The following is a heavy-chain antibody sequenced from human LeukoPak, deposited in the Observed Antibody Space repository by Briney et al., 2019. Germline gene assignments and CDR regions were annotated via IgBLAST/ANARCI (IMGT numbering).Heavy chain of an antibody. CDR3: ARVPGGSYGWFDP. CDR2: INPNSGGT. CDR1: GYTFTGYY. D-gene: IGHD1-26*01. Sequence: GASVKVSYKASGYTFTGYYMHWVRQAPGQGLEWMVWINPNSGGTNYAQKFQGRVTMTRDTSISTAYMELSRLRSDDTAVYYCARVPGGSYGWFDPWGQGTLVTVSS. J-gene: IGHJ5*02. V-gene: IGHV1-2*02.